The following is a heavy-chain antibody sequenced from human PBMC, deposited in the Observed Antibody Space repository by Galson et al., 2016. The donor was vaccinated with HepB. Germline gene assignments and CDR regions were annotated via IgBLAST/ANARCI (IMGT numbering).Heavy chain of an antibody. Sequence: SLRLSCAGSGFTFSNYAMNRVRQAPGKGLEWVSSINSASSHMYYADSVRGPFTVSRDNAKESLYLQINSLRPEDTAVYYCASGHGGTYQRLDGLDVWGQGQWSPSLQ. J-gene: IGHJ3*01. CDR2: INSASSHM. CDR1: GFTFSNYA. D-gene: IGHD2-2*01. CDR3: ASGHGGTYQRLDGLDV. V-gene: IGHV3-21*01.